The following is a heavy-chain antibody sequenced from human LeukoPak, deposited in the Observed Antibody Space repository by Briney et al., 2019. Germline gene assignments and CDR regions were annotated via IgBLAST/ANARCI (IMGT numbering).Heavy chain of an antibody. Sequence: ASVKVSCKASGYTFTSYAMHWVRQAPGQRLEWMGWINAGNGNTKYSQKFQGRVTITRDTSASTAYMELSSLRSEDTAVYYCARDRTIFGVVIIPNDAFDIWGQGTMVTVSS. CDR3: ARDRTIFGVVIIPNDAFDI. J-gene: IGHJ3*02. D-gene: IGHD3-3*01. CDR1: GYTFTSYA. V-gene: IGHV1-3*01. CDR2: INAGNGNT.